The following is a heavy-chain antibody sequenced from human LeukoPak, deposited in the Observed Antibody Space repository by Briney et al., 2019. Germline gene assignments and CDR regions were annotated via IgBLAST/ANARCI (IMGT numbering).Heavy chain of an antibody. CDR1: GGSFSGYY. J-gene: IGHJ4*02. CDR2: INHSGST. CDR3: ARGKVRGHFDY. D-gene: IGHD3-10*01. V-gene: IGHV4-34*01. Sequence: TPSETLSLTCAVYGGSFSGYYWSWIRQPPGKGLEWIGEINHSGSTNYNPSLKSRVTISVDTSKNQFSLKLSSVTAADTAVYYCARGKVRGHFDYWGQGTLVTVSS.